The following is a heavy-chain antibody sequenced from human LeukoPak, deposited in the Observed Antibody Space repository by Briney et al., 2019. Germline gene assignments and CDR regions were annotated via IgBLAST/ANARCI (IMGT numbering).Heavy chain of an antibody. CDR1: GYTFTSYG. CDR3: ARDRDSIAVAGSPRYCDY. Sequence: AASVKVSCKAPGYTFTSYGISWVRQAPGQGLEWMGWISGYNDKKEFAQKFQGRVTMTTDASTNTAYMELRSLTYDDTAVYYCARDRDSIAVAGSPRYCDYWGQGSLVTVSS. CDR2: ISGYNDKK. V-gene: IGHV1-18*01. J-gene: IGHJ4*02. D-gene: IGHD6-19*01.